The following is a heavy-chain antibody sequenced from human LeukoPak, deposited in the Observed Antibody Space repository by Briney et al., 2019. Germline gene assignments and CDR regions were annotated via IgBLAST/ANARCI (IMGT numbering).Heavy chain of an antibody. J-gene: IGHJ4*02. CDR1: GFTFSSYS. CDR2: ISSSSSTI. CDR3: ARLKTGLWFGELLYQIQTYDPCDY. D-gene: IGHD3-10*01. Sequence: GGSLRLSCAASGFTFSSYSMNWVRQAPGKGLEWVSYISSSSSTIYYADSVKGRFTISRDNAKNSLYLQMNSLRAEDTAVYYCARLKTGLWFGELLYQIQTYDPCDYWGQGTLVTVSS. V-gene: IGHV3-48*04.